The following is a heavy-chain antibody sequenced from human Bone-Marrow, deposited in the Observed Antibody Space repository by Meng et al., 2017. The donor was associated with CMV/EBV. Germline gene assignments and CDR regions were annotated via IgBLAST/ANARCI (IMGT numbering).Heavy chain of an antibody. Sequence: SETLSLTCTVSGGSISSTNYYWAWIRQSPGKGLEWIGSIFYSGSTYYNPSLKSRVTISVDTSKNQFSLKLSSVTAADTAVYYCARGAGVVPAAKRGGGFDYWGQGTLVTVSS. CDR3: ARGAGVVPAAKRGGGFDY. CDR1: GGSISSTNYY. D-gene: IGHD2-2*01. J-gene: IGHJ4*02. V-gene: IGHV4-39*01. CDR2: IFYSGST.